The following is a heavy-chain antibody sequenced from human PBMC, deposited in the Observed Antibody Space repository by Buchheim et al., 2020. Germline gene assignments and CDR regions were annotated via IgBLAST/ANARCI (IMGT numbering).Heavy chain of an antibody. D-gene: IGHD6-19*01. V-gene: IGHV3-30*18. CDR1: GFTFSSYG. J-gene: IGHJ4*02. CDR3: AKDLSSGWYRGFDY. CDR2: ISYDGSNK. Sequence: QVQLVESGGGVVQPGRSLRLSCAASGFTFSSYGMHLVRQAPGKGLEWVAVISYDGSNKYYADSVKGRFTISRDNSKNTLYLQMNSLRAEDTAVYYCAKDLSSGWYRGFDYWGQGTL.